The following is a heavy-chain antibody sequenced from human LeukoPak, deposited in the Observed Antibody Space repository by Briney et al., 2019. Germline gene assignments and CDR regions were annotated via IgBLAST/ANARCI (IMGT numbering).Heavy chain of an antibody. CDR2: IKQDGSEK. Sequence: GGSLRLSCAASGFTFSSYWMSWVRQAPGKGLEWVANIKQDGSEKYYVDSVKGRFTISRDNAKNSLYLQMNSLRAEDTAVYYCAKLPGSTLNYYYYMDVWGKGTTVTVSS. CDR3: AKLPGSTLNYYYYMDV. V-gene: IGHV3-7*01. J-gene: IGHJ6*03. CDR1: GFTFSSYW. D-gene: IGHD4-23*01.